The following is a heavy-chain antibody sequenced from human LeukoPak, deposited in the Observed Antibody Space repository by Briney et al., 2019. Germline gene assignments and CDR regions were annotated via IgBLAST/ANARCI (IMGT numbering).Heavy chain of an antibody. V-gene: IGHV3-7*01. CDR1: GFTLSSYW. Sequence: GGSMRLSCAASGFTLSSYWMSWVRQAPGKGLEWVANIRQDGSEKNYVDSVRGRFTITRDNAKNSLYLQMNSLRLEDMAVYYCARDGYASGSHDYWGQGTLVTVSS. D-gene: IGHD3-10*01. CDR3: ARDGYASGSHDY. J-gene: IGHJ4*02. CDR2: IRQDGSEK.